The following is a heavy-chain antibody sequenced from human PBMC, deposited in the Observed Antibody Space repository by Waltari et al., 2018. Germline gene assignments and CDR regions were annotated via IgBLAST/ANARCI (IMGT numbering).Heavy chain of an antibody. V-gene: IGHV4-39*07. D-gene: IGHD1-26*01. CDR1: GGSISSSSYY. CDR2: IYYSGST. Sequence: QLQLQESGPGLVKPSETLSLTCTVSGGSISSSSYYWGWIRQPPGKGLEWIGSIYYSGSTYYNPSLKSRVTISVDTSKNQFSLKLSSVTAADTAVYYCARDRRGEQPSRGWFDPWGQGTLVTVSS. J-gene: IGHJ5*02. CDR3: ARDRRGEQPSRGWFDP.